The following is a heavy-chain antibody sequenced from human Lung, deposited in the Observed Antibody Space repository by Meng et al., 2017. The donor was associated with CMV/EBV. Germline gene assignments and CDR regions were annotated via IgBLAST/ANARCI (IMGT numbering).Heavy chain of an antibody. CDR3: ARVGDDIGSCTTTSCHNGYYFDY. V-gene: IGHV3-53*01. J-gene: IGHJ4*02. CDR2: IYSGGDT. CDR1: GFTVSSNY. Sequence: GGSLRLXCAASGFTVSSNYMSWVRQAPGKGLEWVSIIYSGGDTYYVDSVKGRFTISRDISTNTLSLQLNNLRAEDSAVYYCARVGDDIGSCTTTSCHNGYYFDYWXQGKXVNVSS. D-gene: IGHD2-2*02.